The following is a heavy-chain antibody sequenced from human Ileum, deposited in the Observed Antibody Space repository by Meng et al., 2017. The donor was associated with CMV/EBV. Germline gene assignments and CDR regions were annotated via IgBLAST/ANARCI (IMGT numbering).Heavy chain of an antibody. J-gene: IGHJ1*01. V-gene: IGHV4-30-4*08. CDR1: GGSISSGDYY. Sequence: QGQRQESGPGLVKPSQTLTLTCTVSGGSISSGDYYWSWIREPPGKGLEWIGYINYRGTTYYNPSLKSRLTISVDTSNNQFSLILSSVTAADTALYYCARAISGHYYVPWGQGTLVTVSS. CDR3: ARAISGHYYVP. D-gene: IGHD3-22*01. CDR2: INYRGTT.